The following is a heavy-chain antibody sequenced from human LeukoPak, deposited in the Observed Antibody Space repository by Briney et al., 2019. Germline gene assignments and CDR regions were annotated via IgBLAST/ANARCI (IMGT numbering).Heavy chain of an antibody. Sequence: ASVTVSCKASGYTFNDFYVHWVRQAPGQGLEWMGWINPKIADTIYAQSVRGRVTMTRDTSITTAYLELSSLRSDDTAVYYCARGLLTGINWYFDLWGRGTLVTVSS. D-gene: IGHD7-27*01. J-gene: IGHJ2*01. CDR1: GYTFNDFY. CDR3: ARGLLTGINWYFDL. V-gene: IGHV1-2*02. CDR2: INPKIADT.